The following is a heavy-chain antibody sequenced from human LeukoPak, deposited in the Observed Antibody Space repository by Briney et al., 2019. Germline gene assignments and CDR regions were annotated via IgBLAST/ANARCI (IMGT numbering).Heavy chain of an antibody. CDR2: VDYSGST. V-gene: IGHV4-59*08. CDR3: ARWYDSSGYYLFDY. CDR1: GGSIISYY. D-gene: IGHD3-22*01. Sequence: SETLSLTCSVSGGSIISYYRTWIREPPGKGLEWIGNVDYSGSTNYTPPLKSRVTISIDTSKTHFSLNLTSVTAADTAVYYCARWYDSSGYYLFDYWGQGTLVSVSS. J-gene: IGHJ4*02.